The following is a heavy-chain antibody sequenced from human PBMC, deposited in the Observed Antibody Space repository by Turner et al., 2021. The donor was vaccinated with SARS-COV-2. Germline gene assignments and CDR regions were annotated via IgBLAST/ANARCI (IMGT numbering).Heavy chain of an antibody. CDR3: AKDRIVGATMGASRD. CDR2: ISGSGGST. V-gene: IGHV3-23*01. Sequence: EVQLLESGGGLVQPGGSLRLYCAASGFTFSGYAMSWVRQAPGKGLEWVSAISGSGGSTYYADSVKGRFTISRDNSKNTMYLQMNSLRAEDTAVYYCAKDRIVGATMGASRDWGQGILVTVSS. CDR1: GFTFSGYA. D-gene: IGHD1-26*01. J-gene: IGHJ4*02.